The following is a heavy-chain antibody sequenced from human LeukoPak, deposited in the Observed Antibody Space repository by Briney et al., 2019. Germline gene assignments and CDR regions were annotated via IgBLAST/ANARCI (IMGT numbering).Heavy chain of an antibody. Sequence: PSETLSLTCTVSGYSISSGYYWGWIRQPPGKGLEWIGSIYHSGSTYYNPSLKSRVTISVDTSKNQFPLTLSSVTAADTAVYYCARREEYYDFWSGYYNDYWGQGTLVTVSS. J-gene: IGHJ4*02. V-gene: IGHV4-38-2*02. CDR3: ARREEYYDFWSGYYNDY. CDR2: IYHSGST. CDR1: GYSISSGYY. D-gene: IGHD3-3*01.